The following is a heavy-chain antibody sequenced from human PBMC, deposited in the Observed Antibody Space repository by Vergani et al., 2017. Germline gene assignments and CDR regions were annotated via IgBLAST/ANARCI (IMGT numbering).Heavy chain of an antibody. CDR2: IYYSGST. J-gene: IGHJ4*02. V-gene: IGHV4-31*03. D-gene: IGHD2-8*01. Sequence: QVQLQESGPGLVKPSQTLSLTCTVSGGSISSGGYYWSWIRQHPGKGLEWIGYIYYSGSTYYNPSLKSRVTISVDTSKNQFSLKLSSVTAADTAVYYCARSDRLDCTNGVCYTILHDYWGQGTLVTVSS. CDR3: ARSDRLDCTNGVCYTILHDY. CDR1: GGSISSGGYY.